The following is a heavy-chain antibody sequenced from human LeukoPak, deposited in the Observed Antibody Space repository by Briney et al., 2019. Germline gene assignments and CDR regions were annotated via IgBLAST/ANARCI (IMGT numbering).Heavy chain of an antibody. V-gene: IGHV3-30*02. D-gene: IGHD3-3*01. CDR1: GFTFSIYG. Sequence: WGSLRLSRAASGFTFSIYGMHWVRQAPGKGLEWVAFIPYDGSNKYYADSVKGRFTISRDNSKNTLYLQMNSLRAEDTAVYYCAKHNTIFGVVIKGSDFDYWGQGALVTVSS. J-gene: IGHJ4*02. CDR2: IPYDGSNK. CDR3: AKHNTIFGVVIKGSDFDY.